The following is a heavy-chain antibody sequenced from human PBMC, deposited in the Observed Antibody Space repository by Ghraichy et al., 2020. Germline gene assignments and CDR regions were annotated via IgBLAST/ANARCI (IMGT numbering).Heavy chain of an antibody. J-gene: IGHJ3*02. D-gene: IGHD1-26*01. CDR3: ARRLVGASRSAFDM. V-gene: IGHV4-59*01. CDR2: IYYSGTT. CDR1: AGSISFYY. Sequence: SETLSLTCTVSAGSISFYYWSWIREPPRKGLGWIGHIYYSGTTNYNPSLKSRVTISVDTSKDQFSLKRSSVTAADTAVYYCARRLVGASRSAFDMWGQGTMVTVSS.